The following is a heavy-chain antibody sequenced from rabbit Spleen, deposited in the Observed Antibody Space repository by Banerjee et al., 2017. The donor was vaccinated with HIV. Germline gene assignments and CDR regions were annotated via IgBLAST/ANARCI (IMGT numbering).Heavy chain of an antibody. J-gene: IGHJ2*01. D-gene: IGHD1-1*01. CDR3: ARNYVNAFDP. CDR2: IAGSSSGFT. CDR1: GVSFSSSDY. Sequence: QSLEESGGDLVKPGASLTLTCTASGVSFSSSDYMCWVRQAPGKGLEWISCIAGSSSGFTYSATWAKGRFTCSKTSSTTVTLQMTSLTVADTATYFCARNYVNAFDPWGQGTLVTVS. V-gene: IGHV1S40*01.